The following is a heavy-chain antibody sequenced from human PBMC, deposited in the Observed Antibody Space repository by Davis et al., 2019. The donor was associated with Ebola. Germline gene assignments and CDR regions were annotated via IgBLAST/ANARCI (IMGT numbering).Heavy chain of an antibody. Sequence: GESLKISCAASGFIFSSYVMSWVCQAPGKGLEWVSTLVTSADTYYADSVKGRFTISRDNSRNTLYLRMNGLRVEDTAIYYCAKDTSNIWFDIWGQGTNVSVSS. D-gene: IGHD1-26*01. J-gene: IGHJ3*02. V-gene: IGHV3-23*01. CDR3: AKDTSNIWFDI. CDR1: GFIFSSYV. CDR2: LVTSADT.